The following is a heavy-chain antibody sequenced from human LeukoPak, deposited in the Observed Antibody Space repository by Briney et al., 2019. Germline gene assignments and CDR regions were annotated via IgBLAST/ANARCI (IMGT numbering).Heavy chain of an antibody. J-gene: IGHJ4*02. Sequence: ASVKVSCKASGYTFTGYYMHWVRQAPGQGLEWMGWISAYNGNTNYAQKLQGRVTMTTDTSTSTAYMELRSLRSDDTAVYYCARVLGYSYYFDYWGQGTLVTVSS. D-gene: IGHD5-18*01. CDR1: GYTFTGYY. CDR3: ARVLGYSYYFDY. CDR2: ISAYNGNT. V-gene: IGHV1-18*04.